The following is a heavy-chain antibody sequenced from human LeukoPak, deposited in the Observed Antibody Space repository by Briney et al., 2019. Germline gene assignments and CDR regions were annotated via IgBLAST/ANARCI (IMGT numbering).Heavy chain of an antibody. V-gene: IGHV4-59*08. CDR1: GTSINNFY. Sequence: PSETLSLTCTVSGTSINNFYWTWIRQPAGKGLEWIGYIYYSGSTNYNPSLKSRVTISIDTSKNQFSLNLTSVTAADTAVYYCARGGLGGITAYSNYLFDYWGQGTLVTVSS. J-gene: IGHJ4*02. D-gene: IGHD4-11*01. CDR3: ARGGLGGITAYSNYLFDY. CDR2: IYYSGST.